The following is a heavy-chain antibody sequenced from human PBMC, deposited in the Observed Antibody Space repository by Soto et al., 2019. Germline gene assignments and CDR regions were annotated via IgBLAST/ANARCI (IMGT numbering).Heavy chain of an antibody. CDR2: IIPIFGTA. D-gene: IGHD6-25*01. J-gene: IGHJ6*02. V-gene: IGHV1-69*12. CDR1: GGTFSSYA. Sequence: QVQLVQSGAEVKKPGSSVKVSCKASGGTFSSYAISWVRQAPGKGLEWMGGIIPIFGTANYAQKFQGRVTITGEESTSTAYLELSSLRSEVTAVYYCARQGAALRDYYYGMDVWGQGTTVTVSS. CDR3: ARQGAALRDYYYGMDV.